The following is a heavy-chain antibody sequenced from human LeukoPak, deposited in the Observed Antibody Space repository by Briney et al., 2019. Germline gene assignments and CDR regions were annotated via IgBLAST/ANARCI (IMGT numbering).Heavy chain of an antibody. V-gene: IGHV1-2*02. CDR2: INPNSGGT. Sequence: ASVKVSCKASGYTFTGYYMHWVRQAPGQGLEWMGWINPNSGGTNYAQKFQGRVTMTRDTSIGTAYMELSRLRSDDTAVYYCARGEAYCDSSGLFDYWGQGTLVTVSS. CDR3: ARGEAYCDSSGLFDY. D-gene: IGHD3-22*01. CDR1: GYTFTGYY. J-gene: IGHJ4*02.